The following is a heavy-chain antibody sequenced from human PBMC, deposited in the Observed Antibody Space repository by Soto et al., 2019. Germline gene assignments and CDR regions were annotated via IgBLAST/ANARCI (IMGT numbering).Heavy chain of an antibody. CDR3: ARVTGSGSYYNPYNWFDP. CDR1: GYTFTSYT. CDR2: IIPILGIA. Sequence: GASVKVSCKASGYTFTSYTISWVRQAPGQGLEWMGRIIPILGIANYAQKFQGRVTITADKSTSTAYMELSSLRSEDTAVYYCARVTGSGSYYNPYNWFDPWGQGTLVTVSS. J-gene: IGHJ5*02. D-gene: IGHD3-10*01. V-gene: IGHV1-69*02.